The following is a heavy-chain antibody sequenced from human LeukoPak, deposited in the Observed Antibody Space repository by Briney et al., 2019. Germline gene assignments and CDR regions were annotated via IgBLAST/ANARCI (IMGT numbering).Heavy chain of an antibody. CDR3: GRVEDFWSGYSYFHYMDV. D-gene: IGHD3-3*01. CDR1: GGSISSYY. J-gene: IGHJ6*03. CDR2: INYIVRT. V-gene: IGHV4-59*12. Sequence: SETLSLTCIVSGGSISSYYWSWIRQPPGKGLEWIGYINYIVRTNYNPSLKSRVTMSVNPSQKQFSLNLNSLTAAYTAVNYFGRVEDFWSGYSYFHYMDVWGKGTTVTVSS.